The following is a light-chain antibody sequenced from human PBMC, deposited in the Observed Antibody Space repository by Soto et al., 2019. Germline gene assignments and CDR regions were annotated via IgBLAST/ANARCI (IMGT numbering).Light chain of an antibody. J-gene: IGLJ1*01. CDR3: CSYAGISTFYV. Sequence: QSVLTQPASASGSPGQSITISCTGTSSDVGSYNLVSWYQQHPGKAPKLMIYGVNKRPSGVSNRFSGSKSGNTASLTISGLQAEDEADYYCCSYAGISTFYVFGTGTKLTVL. CDR1: SSDVGSYNL. CDR2: GVN. V-gene: IGLV2-23*02.